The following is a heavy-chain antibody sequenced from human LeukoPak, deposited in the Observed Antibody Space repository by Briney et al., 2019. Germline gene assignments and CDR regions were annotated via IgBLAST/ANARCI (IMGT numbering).Heavy chain of an antibody. CDR2: INHSGST. CDR3: ARGRGYSSWYYFDY. CDR1: GGSFSGYY. V-gene: IGHV4-34*01. D-gene: IGHD5-18*01. Sequence: SDTLSLTCAVYGGSFSGYYWSWIRQPPGKGLEWIGEINHSGSTNYNPSLKSRVTISVDTSKSQFSLKLSSVTAADTAVYYCARGRGYSSWYYFDYWGQGTLVTVSS. J-gene: IGHJ4*02.